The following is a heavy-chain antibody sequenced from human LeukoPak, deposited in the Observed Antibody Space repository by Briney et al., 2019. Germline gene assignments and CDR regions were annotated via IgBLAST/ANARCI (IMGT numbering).Heavy chain of an antibody. CDR3: ARDWDGASGGWFDP. V-gene: IGHV4-38-2*02. D-gene: IGHD6-25*01. CDR2: IFHSGST. Sequence: SETLSLTCTVSGYSISSGYYWGWIRQPPGKGLEWIGTIFHSGSTYYNPSLESRVTISVDTSKNQFSLKLSTVTAADTAVYYCARDWDGASGGWFDPWGQGTLVIVSS. J-gene: IGHJ5*02. CDR1: GYSISSGYY.